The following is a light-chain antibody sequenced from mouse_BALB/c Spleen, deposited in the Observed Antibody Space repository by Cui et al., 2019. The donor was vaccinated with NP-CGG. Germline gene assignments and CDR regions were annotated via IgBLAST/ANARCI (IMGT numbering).Light chain of an antibody. V-gene: IGLV1*01. CDR3: ALWYSNHWV. CDR2: GTN. Sequence: VVTPESSLTTTPGEKVTLTCRSRTGAVTTSNYANWVQEKPDHLFTGLIGGTNNRAPGVPARFSGSLIGDKAALTITGAQTEDEAIYFCALWYSNHWVFGGGTKLTVL. J-gene: IGLJ1*01. CDR1: TGAVTTSNY.